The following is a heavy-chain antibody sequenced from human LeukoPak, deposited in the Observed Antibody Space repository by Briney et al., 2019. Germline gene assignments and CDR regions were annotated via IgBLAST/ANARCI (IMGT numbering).Heavy chain of an antibody. Sequence: SETLSLTCTVSGGSISSSSYYWGWIRQPPGKGLEWIGGIYYSGSTYYNPSLKSRVTISVDTSKNQFSLKLSSVTAADTAVYHCARVRAAGGNYYYYMDVWGKGTTVTVSS. J-gene: IGHJ6*03. CDR3: ARVRAAGGNYYYYMDV. V-gene: IGHV4-39*07. D-gene: IGHD6-13*01. CDR2: IYYSGST. CDR1: GGSISSSSYY.